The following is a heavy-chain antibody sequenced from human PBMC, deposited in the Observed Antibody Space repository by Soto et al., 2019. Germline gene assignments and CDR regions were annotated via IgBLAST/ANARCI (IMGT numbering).Heavy chain of an antibody. Sequence: SVKVSCKASGGTFSSYAISWVRQAPGQGLEWMGGIIPIFGTANYAQKFQGRVTITAYESTSTAYMELSSLRSEDTAVYYCARSIGSSGYYPEYYFDYWGQGTLVTVSS. J-gene: IGHJ4*02. D-gene: IGHD3-22*01. V-gene: IGHV1-69*13. CDR2: IIPIFGTA. CDR1: GGTFSSYA. CDR3: ARSIGSSGYYPEYYFDY.